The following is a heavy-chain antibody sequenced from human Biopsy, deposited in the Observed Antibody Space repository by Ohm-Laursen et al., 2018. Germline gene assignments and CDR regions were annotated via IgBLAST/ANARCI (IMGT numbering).Heavy chain of an antibody. CDR3: ARELGDFWGGRQFDF. J-gene: IGHJ5*01. CDR2: INAKTGDT. CDR1: GYTFTGYH. Sequence: SVKVSCKASGYTFTGYHVHWVRQAPGQGLEWMGWINAKTGDTNYTQKFQGRVTMTRDTSISTTYMELRRLTSDDTAVFYCARELGDFWGGRQFDFWGQGTLVTVSS. D-gene: IGHD3-3*01. V-gene: IGHV1-2*02.